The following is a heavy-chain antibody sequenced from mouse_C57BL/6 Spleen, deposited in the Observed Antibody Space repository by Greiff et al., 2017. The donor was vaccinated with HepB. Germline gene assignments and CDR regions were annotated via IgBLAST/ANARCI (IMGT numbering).Heavy chain of an antibody. CDR3: AREGYGSPAWFAY. CDR1: GYTFTSYW. V-gene: IGHV1-7*01. D-gene: IGHD1-1*01. CDR2: INPSSGYT. Sequence: VQLVESGAELAKPGASVKLSCKASGYTFTSYWMHWVKQRPGQGLEWIGYINPSSGYTKYNQKFKDKATLTADKSSSTAYMQLSSLTYEDSAVYYCAREGYGSPAWFAYWGQGTLVTVSA. J-gene: IGHJ3*01.